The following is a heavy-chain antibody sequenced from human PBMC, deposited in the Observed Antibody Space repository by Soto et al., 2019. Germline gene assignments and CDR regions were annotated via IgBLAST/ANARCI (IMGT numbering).Heavy chain of an antibody. Sequence: EVQLVQSGAEVKKPGESLKISCKGSGYSFTSYWIGWVRQMPGKGLEWMGIIYPGDSDTRYSPSFQGQVTISADKSISTAYLQWSSLKASDTAMYYCARHDCGGDCYSGGYYYGMDVWGQGTTVTVSS. CDR2: IYPGDSDT. J-gene: IGHJ6*02. CDR1: GYSFTSYW. CDR3: ARHDCGGDCYSGGYYYGMDV. V-gene: IGHV5-51*01. D-gene: IGHD2-21*02.